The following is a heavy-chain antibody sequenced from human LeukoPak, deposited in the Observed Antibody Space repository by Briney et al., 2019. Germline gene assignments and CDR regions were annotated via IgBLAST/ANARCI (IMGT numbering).Heavy chain of an antibody. CDR3: ARVVGATTPRDRFDY. J-gene: IGHJ4*02. Sequence: ASVTVSCTASGYTFTSSGISWGRQAPGQGLEWMGWISAYNGNANYAQKLQGRVTMTTDTSTSTAYMELRSLRSDDTAVYYCARVVGATTPRDRFDYWGQGTLVTVSS. CDR2: ISAYNGNA. V-gene: IGHV1-18*01. CDR1: GYTFTSSG. D-gene: IGHD1-26*01.